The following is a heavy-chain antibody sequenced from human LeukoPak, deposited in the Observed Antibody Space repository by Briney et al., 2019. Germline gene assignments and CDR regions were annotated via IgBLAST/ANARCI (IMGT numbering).Heavy chain of an antibody. J-gene: IGHJ4*02. CDR1: GFTFSSYW. Sequence: GGSLRLSCAASGFTFSSYWMSWVSQAPGKGMEWVSVIYSGGSTYYADSVKGRFTISRDNSKNTLYLQMNSLRAEDTAVYYCASVGGYSYGYDLDYWGQGTLVTVSS. CDR2: IYSGGST. D-gene: IGHD5-18*01. CDR3: ASVGGYSYGYDLDY. V-gene: IGHV3-53*01.